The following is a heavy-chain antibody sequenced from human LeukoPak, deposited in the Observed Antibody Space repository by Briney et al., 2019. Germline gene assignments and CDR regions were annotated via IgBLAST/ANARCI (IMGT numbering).Heavy chain of an antibody. CDR3: ARDLGVVAAVADENWFDP. CDR2: INPNSGGR. Sequence: SVKVSCKASGYTFIGDYMHWVRQAPGQGLEWMGWINPNSGGRNYAQKFQGRVTMTRDTSISTAYMELSRLRSDDTAVYYCARDLGVVAAVADENWFDPWGQGTLVTVSS. D-gene: IGHD2-15*01. CDR1: GYTFIGDY. J-gene: IGHJ5*02. V-gene: IGHV1-2*02.